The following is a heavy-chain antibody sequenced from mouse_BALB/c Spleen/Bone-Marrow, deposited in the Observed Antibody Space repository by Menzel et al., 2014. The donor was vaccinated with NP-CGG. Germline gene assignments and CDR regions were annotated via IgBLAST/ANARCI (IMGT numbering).Heavy chain of an antibody. CDR3: ANTSYLNYYFNY. Sequence: EVQLQQSGAELVRPGASVKISCKAFGYTFTNHHINWVKQRPGQGLDWIGYINPYNDYTSYNQKFKGKATLTVDKSSSTPYMRLIPLTSQDSAVYNCANTSYLNYYFNYWDQGTTLTLSS. J-gene: IGHJ2*01. V-gene: IGHV1S45*01. CDR1: GYTFTNHH. D-gene: IGHD1-3*01. CDR2: INPYNDYT.